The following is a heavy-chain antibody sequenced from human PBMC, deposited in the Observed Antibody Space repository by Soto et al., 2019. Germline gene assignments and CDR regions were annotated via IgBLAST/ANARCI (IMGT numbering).Heavy chain of an antibody. D-gene: IGHD3-9*01. J-gene: IGHJ4*02. CDR2: IDPSDSYT. CDR1: GYSFTSYW. V-gene: IGHV5-10-1*01. CDR3: ARLPITYYDILTGYCFDY. Sequence: PGESLKISCKGSGYSFTSYWISWVRQMPGKGLEWMGRIDPSDSYTNYSPSFQGHVTISADKSISTAYLQWSSLKASDTAMYYCARLPITYYDILTGYCFDYWGQGTLVTVSS.